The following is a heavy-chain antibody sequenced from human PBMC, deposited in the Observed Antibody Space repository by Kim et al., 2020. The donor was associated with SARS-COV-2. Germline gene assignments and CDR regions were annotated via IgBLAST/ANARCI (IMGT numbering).Heavy chain of an antibody. CDR1: GFTFSSYS. V-gene: IGHV3-21*01. Sequence: GGSLRLSCAASGFTFSSYSMNWVRQAPGKGLEWVSSISSSSSYIYYADSVKGRFTISRDNAKNSLYLQMNSLRAEDTAVYYCARDPGTSCTICKGSYWGQGTLVTVSS. D-gene: IGHD2-2*01. J-gene: IGHJ4*02. CDR3: ARDPGTSCTICKGSY. CDR2: ISSSSSYI.